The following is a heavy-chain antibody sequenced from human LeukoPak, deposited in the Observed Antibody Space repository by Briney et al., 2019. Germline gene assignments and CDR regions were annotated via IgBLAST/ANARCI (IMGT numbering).Heavy chain of an antibody. V-gene: IGHV1-18*01. J-gene: IGHJ4*02. Sequence: ASVKVSCKASGYTFTNYGINSVRQAPGQGLEWMGWISAYNGNTNYAQKLQGRVTMTTATSTSAAYMELRSLRSDDTAVYYCARDFDQYSGRFGGFGHDFWGQGTLVTVSS. D-gene: IGHD1-26*01. CDR2: ISAYNGNT. CDR1: GYTFTNYG. CDR3: ARDFDQYSGRFGGFGHDF.